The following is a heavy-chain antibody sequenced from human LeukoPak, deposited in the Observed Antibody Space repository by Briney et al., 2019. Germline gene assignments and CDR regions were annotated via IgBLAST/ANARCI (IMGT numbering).Heavy chain of an antibody. Sequence: PSETLSLTCTVSGGSISSYYWSWIRQPPGKGLEWIGYIYYSGSTNYNPSLKSRVTISVDTSKNQFSLKLSSVTAADTAVYYCARERIGDLNGDYYYYYGMDVWGQGTTVTVSS. J-gene: IGHJ6*02. CDR1: GGSISSYY. V-gene: IGHV4-59*12. CDR3: ARERIGDLNGDYYYYYGMDV. CDR2: IYYSGST. D-gene: IGHD3-10*01.